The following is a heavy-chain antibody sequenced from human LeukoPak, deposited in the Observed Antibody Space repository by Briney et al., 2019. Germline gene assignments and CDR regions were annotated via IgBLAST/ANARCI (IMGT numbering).Heavy chain of an antibody. J-gene: IGHJ4*02. CDR3: ARGHSSGWSYFDY. Sequence: SETLSLTCTVSGGXISSYYWSWIRQPPGKGLEWIGYIYYSGSTNYNPSLKSRVTISVDTSKNQFSLKLSSVTAADTAVYYCARGHSSGWSYFDYWGQGTLVTVSS. CDR1: GGXISSYY. D-gene: IGHD6-19*01. CDR2: IYYSGST. V-gene: IGHV4-59*08.